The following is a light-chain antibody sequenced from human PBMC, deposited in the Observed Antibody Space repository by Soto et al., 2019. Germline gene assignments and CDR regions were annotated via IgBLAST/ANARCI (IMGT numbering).Light chain of an antibody. CDR1: QSIRRN. CDR3: QQYGNSLT. CDR2: GAS. J-gene: IGKJ4*01. V-gene: IGKV3D-15*01. Sequence: EIWMTQSPATLSVSPGERATLSWRASQSIRRNLAWFQQKPGQAPTLLIFGASTRAAGIPDRLSGSGSGTEFTLSISRMPPEDLAVYCCQQYGNSLTFGGGTQVDI.